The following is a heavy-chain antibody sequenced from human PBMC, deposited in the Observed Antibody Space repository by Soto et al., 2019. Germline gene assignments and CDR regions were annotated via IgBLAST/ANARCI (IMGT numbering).Heavy chain of an antibody. D-gene: IGHD1-1*01. J-gene: IGHJ4*02. CDR3: AGGWNYFDY. CDR1: GLNFRTYG. CDR2: ISYDGRSK. Sequence: PGGSLRLSCAASGLNFRTYGMHGARQAPGKGLEWVALISYDGRSKYYADSVKGRLTISRDNSKNTLYLQWNSLRGEDTAVYYCAGGWNYFDYWGQGTLVTVSS. V-gene: IGHV3-30*03.